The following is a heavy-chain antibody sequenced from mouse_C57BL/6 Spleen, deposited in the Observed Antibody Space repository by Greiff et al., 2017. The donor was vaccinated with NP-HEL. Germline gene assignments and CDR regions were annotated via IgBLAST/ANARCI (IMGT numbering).Heavy chain of an antibody. V-gene: IGHV5-17*01. Sequence: DVHLVESGGGLVKPGGSLKLSCAASGFTFSDYGMHWVRQAPEKGLEWVAYISSGSSTIYYADTVKGRFTISRDNAKNTRFLQMTSLRSEDTAMYYCARPTTVVEGYWYFDVWGTGTTVTVSS. CDR2: ISSGSSTI. J-gene: IGHJ1*03. CDR1: GFTFSDYG. CDR3: ARPTTVVEGYWYFDV. D-gene: IGHD1-1*01.